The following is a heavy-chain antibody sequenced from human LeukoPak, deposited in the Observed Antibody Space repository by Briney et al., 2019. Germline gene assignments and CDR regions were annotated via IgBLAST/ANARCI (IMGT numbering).Heavy chain of an antibody. CDR3: AKWELYSGFYYIDY. V-gene: IGHV3-7*01. CDR1: GFTFSSYW. CDR2: IKPDGSLI. Sequence: GGSLRLSCAASGFTFSSYWMTWVRQGPGKGLEWVANIKPDGSLIYYVDSVKGRFTISRDNAKNTLYLQMNSLRAEDTAVYYCAKWELYSGFYYIDYWGQGTLATVSS. J-gene: IGHJ4*02. D-gene: IGHD1-26*01.